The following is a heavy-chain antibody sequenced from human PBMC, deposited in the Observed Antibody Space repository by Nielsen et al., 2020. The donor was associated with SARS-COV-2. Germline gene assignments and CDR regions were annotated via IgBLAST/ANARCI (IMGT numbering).Heavy chain of an antibody. CDR2: IYHDGSKK. Sequence: GESLKISCTASGFTFSDYGMHWVRQAPGKGLEWVALIYHDGSKKYYADSVKGRFTVSRDDSKNTLYLQMNSLRAEDTAVYYCARGITVADPDYWGQGTLVTVSS. CDR1: GFTFSDYG. V-gene: IGHV3-33*01. J-gene: IGHJ4*02. D-gene: IGHD6-19*01. CDR3: ARGITVADPDY.